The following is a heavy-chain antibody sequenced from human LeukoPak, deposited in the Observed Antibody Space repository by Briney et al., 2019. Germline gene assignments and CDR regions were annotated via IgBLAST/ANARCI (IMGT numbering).Heavy chain of an antibody. Sequence: PGGSLRLSCAASGFTFSSYAMSWVRQAPGKGLEWVANIKQDGSEKYYVDSVKGRFTTSRDNAKNSLYLQMNSLRAEDTAVYYCARDETAYGSGSVDYWGQGTLVTVSS. CDR3: ARDETAYGSGSVDY. CDR2: IKQDGSEK. V-gene: IGHV3-7*01. J-gene: IGHJ4*02. CDR1: GFTFSSYA. D-gene: IGHD3-10*01.